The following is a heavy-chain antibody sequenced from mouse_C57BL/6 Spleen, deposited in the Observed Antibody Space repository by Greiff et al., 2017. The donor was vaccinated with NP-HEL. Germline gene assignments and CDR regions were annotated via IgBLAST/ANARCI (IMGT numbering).Heavy chain of an antibody. J-gene: IGHJ4*01. CDR1: GFTFSNYW. V-gene: IGHV6-3*01. Sequence: EVQGVESGGGLVQPGGSMKLSCVASGFTFSNYWMNWVRQSPEKGLEWVAQIRLKSDNYATHYAESVKGRFTISRDDSKSSVYLQMNNLRAEDTGIYYCTAGSSYDAMDYWGQGTSVTVSS. CDR2: IRLKSDNYAT. D-gene: IGHD1-1*01. CDR3: TAGSSYDAMDY.